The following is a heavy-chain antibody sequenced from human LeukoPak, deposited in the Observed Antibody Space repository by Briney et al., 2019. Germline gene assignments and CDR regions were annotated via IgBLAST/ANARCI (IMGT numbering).Heavy chain of an antibody. J-gene: IGHJ3*02. D-gene: IGHD3-22*01. CDR1: GFTFSNYS. Sequence: PGGSLRLSCAASGFTFSNYSMNWVRQAPGKGLEWISYISRSSSTIYYADSVKGRFTISRDNSKNTMYLQMNSLRAEDTAMYYCARAPMSYDSSGFGGAFDIWGQGTMVTVSS. CDR3: ARAPMSYDSSGFGGAFDI. V-gene: IGHV3-48*01. CDR2: ISRSSSTI.